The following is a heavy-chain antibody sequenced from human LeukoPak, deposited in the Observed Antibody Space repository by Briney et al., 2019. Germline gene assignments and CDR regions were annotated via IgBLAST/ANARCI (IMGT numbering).Heavy chain of an antibody. Sequence: SETLSLTCTVSGGSISSYYWSWIRQPPGKGLEWIGDIYYSGSTNYNPSLKSRVTISVDTSKNQFSLKLSSVTAADTAVYYCARDPWGVNWFDPWGQGTLVTVSS. D-gene: IGHD3-16*01. CDR1: GGSISSYY. CDR2: IYYSGST. CDR3: ARDPWGVNWFDP. V-gene: IGHV4-59*01. J-gene: IGHJ5*02.